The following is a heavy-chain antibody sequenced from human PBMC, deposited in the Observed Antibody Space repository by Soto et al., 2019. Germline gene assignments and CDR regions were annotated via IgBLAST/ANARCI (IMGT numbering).Heavy chain of an antibody. Sequence: SVKVSCKASGGTFSSYSISWVRQAPGQGLEWMGGIIPIFGTANYAQKFQGRVTITADESTSTAYMELSSLRSEDTAVYYCASNQQPYTIFGVVITYYFDYWGQGTLVTVSS. D-gene: IGHD3-3*01. V-gene: IGHV1-69*13. CDR2: IIPIFGTA. J-gene: IGHJ4*02. CDR3: ASNQQPYTIFGVVITYYFDY. CDR1: GGTFSSYS.